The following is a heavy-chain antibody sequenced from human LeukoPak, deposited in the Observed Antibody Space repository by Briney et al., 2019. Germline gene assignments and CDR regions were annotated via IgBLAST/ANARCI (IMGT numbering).Heavy chain of an antibody. V-gene: IGHV3-23*01. CDR1: GFTFGSYA. CDR3: ANHRGSGVAVTGGVES. CDR2: ITGSESST. J-gene: IGHJ4*02. D-gene: IGHD3-10*01. Sequence: TGGSLRLSCAASGFTFGSYAMTWVRQAPGKGLEWVSVITGSESSTYYADSVRGRFTISRDNPKNTLYLQMNSLRADDTAVYYRANHRGSGVAVTGGVESWGQGTLVTVSS.